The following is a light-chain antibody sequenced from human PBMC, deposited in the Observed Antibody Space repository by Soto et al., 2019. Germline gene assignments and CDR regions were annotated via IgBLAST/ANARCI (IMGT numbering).Light chain of an antibody. Sequence: EIVMTQSPATLSGASGEMXXXSXXASQNVRSNLAWYQQKPGQAPRLLIYGASTRATGIPARFSGRGSGTEFILTISSLQSEDFAVYYCQQYDDWPETFGQGTKVDI. V-gene: IGKV3-15*01. J-gene: IGKJ1*01. CDR2: GAS. CDR1: QNVRSN. CDR3: QQYDDWPET.